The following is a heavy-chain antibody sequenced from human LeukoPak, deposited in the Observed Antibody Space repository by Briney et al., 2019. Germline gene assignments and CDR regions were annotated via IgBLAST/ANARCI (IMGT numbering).Heavy chain of an antibody. CDR1: GYTFTSYY. Sequence: GASVKVSCKASGYTFTSYYMHWVRQAPGQGLEWMGWINPNSGGTNYAQKFQGRVTMTRDTSISTAYMELSRLRSDDTAVYYCARVLNSPTDPELWFGELNYWGQGTLVTVSS. D-gene: IGHD3-10*01. J-gene: IGHJ4*02. V-gene: IGHV1-2*02. CDR2: INPNSGGT. CDR3: ARVLNSPTDPELWFGELNY.